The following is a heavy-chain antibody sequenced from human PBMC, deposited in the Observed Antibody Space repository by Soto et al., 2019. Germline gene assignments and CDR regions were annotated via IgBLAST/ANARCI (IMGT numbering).Heavy chain of an antibody. Sequence: GASVKVSCKASGGTFSSYAISWVRQAPGQGLEWMGGIIPIFGTANYAQKFQGRVTITADESTSTAYMELSSLRSEDTAVYYCASSIIEQIVVLTAIPGYFDYWGQGTLVTVSS. CDR2: IIPIFGTA. J-gene: IGHJ4*02. V-gene: IGHV1-69*13. CDR1: GGTFSSYA. D-gene: IGHD2-21*02. CDR3: ASSIIEQIVVLTAIPGYFDY.